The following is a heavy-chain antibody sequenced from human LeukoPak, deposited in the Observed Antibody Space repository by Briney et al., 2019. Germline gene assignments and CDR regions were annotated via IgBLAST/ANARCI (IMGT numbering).Heavy chain of an antibody. V-gene: IGHV1-24*01. CDR3: ATQDGSGSXWDFDX. D-gene: IGHD3-10*01. Sequence: ASVKVSCKVSGYTLTELSMHWVRQAPGKGLEWMGGFDPEDGETIYAQKFQGRVTMTEDTSTDTAYMELSSLRSEDTAVYYCATQDGSGSXWDFDXWGQGTLVTVSS. CDR1: GYTLTELS. CDR2: FDPEDGET. J-gene: IGHJ4*02.